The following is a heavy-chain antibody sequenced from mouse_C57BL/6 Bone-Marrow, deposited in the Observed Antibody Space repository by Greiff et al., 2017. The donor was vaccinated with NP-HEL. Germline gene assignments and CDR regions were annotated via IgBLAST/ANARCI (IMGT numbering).Heavy chain of an antibody. D-gene: IGHD1-1*01. CDR2: IRLKSDNYAT. CDR3: TADYGSSYSFDY. Sequence: EVHLVESGGGLVQPGGSMKLSCVASGFTFSNYWMNWVRQSPEKGLEWVAQIRLKSDNYATHYAESVKGRFTISRDDSKSSVYLQMNNLRAEDTGIYYCTADYGSSYSFDYWGQGTTLTVSS. J-gene: IGHJ2*01. V-gene: IGHV6-3*01. CDR1: GFTFSNYW.